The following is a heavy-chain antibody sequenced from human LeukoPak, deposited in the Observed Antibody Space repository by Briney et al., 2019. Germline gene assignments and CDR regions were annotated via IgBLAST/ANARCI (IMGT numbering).Heavy chain of an antibody. CDR2: IYHNGST. CDR3: ARDMYYFDY. J-gene: IGHJ4*02. V-gene: IGHV4-30-4*07. Sequence: SETLSLTCAVSGGSISSGGYSWSWIRQPPGKGLEWIGYIYHNGSTYYNPSLKSRVTISVDTSKNQFSLKLSSVTAADTAVYYCARDMYYFDYWGQGTLVTVSS. D-gene: IGHD3-10*02. CDR1: GGSISSGGYS.